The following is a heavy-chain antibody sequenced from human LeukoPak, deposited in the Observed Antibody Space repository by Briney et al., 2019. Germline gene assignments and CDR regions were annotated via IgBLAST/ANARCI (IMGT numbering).Heavy chain of an antibody. Sequence: ASVKVSCKASGYTFTSYYMHWVRQAPGQGLEWMGIINPSRGSTSYAQKFQGRVTMTRDMSTSTVYMELSSLRSEDTAVYYCARDFSPYSSSPDPHYYYYYYMDVWGKGTTVTVSS. CDR1: GYTFTSYY. CDR2: INPSRGST. V-gene: IGHV1-46*01. J-gene: IGHJ6*03. D-gene: IGHD6-6*01. CDR3: ARDFSPYSSSPDPHYYYYYYMDV.